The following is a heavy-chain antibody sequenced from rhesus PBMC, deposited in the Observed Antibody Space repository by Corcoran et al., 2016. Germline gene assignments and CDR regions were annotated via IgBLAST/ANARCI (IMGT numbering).Heavy chain of an antibody. CDR3: ARASNSGSWNSY. J-gene: IGHJ4*01. CDR2: ISSGGSN. D-gene: IGHD6-25*01. CDR1: GYSISSGYY. V-gene: IGHV4S14*01. Sequence: QVQLQESGPGLVKPSETLSLTCAVSGYSISSGYYWGWIRQPPGKGLEWIGHISSGGSNDLNPSLTSRVTISTDTSTNQFSLKLSSVTAADTAVYYCARASNSGSWNSYWGQGVLVTVSS.